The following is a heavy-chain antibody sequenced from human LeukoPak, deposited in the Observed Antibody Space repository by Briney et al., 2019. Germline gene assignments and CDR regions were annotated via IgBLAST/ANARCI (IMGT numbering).Heavy chain of an antibody. CDR1: GFTFSSYS. D-gene: IGHD4-17*01. CDR3: AKEKYADYDNAGSDP. Sequence: GGSLRLSCAASGFTFSSYSMNWVRQAPGKGLEWVSAISGSGGSTYYADSVKGRFTISRDNSKNTLYLQMNSLRAEDTAVYYCAKEKYADYDNAGSDPWGQGTLVTVSS. V-gene: IGHV3-23*01. J-gene: IGHJ5*02. CDR2: ISGSGGST.